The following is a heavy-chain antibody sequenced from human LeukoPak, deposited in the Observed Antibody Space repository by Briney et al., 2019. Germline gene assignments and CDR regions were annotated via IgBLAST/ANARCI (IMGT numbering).Heavy chain of an antibody. CDR2: IIGSGGTT. D-gene: IGHD3-3*01. Sequence: GGSLRLSCAASGFSFGSFAMSWDRQAPGKGLEWVSGIIGSGGTTFYADSVKGRFTISRDNSKNPLYLQMNSLRAEDTAMYYCATIPSSGMSYYYYAMDVWGQGTTVTVSS. J-gene: IGHJ6*02. CDR3: ATIPSSGMSYYYYAMDV. V-gene: IGHV3-23*01. CDR1: GFSFGSFA.